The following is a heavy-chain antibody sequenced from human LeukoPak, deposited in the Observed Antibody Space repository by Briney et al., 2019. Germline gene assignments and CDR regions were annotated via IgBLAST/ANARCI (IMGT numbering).Heavy chain of an antibody. Sequence: PGGSLSLSCAASGFTFSSYWMSWVRQAPGKGLEWVANIKQDGSEKYYVDSVQGRFTISRGNAKNSLYLQMNSLRAEATAVYYCARDVVVVAATHHFDYWGQGTLVTVSS. J-gene: IGHJ4*02. CDR1: GFTFSSYW. V-gene: IGHV3-7*03. D-gene: IGHD2-15*01. CDR2: IKQDGSEK. CDR3: ARDVVVVAATHHFDY.